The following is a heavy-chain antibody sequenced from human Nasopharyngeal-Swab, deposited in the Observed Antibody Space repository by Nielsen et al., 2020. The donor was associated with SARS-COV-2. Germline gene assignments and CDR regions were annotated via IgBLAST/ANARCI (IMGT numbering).Heavy chain of an antibody. Sequence: ASVKVSCKASGYTFTSYGVSWVRQATGQGLEWMGWMNPNSGNTGYAQKFQGRVTMTRNTSISTAYMELSSLRSENTAVYYCARGFIVATIFHYYYYMDVRGKGTTVTVSS. J-gene: IGHJ6*03. CDR3: ARGFIVATIFHYYYYMDV. CDR1: GYTFTSYG. D-gene: IGHD5-12*01. CDR2: MNPNSGNT. V-gene: IGHV1-8*02.